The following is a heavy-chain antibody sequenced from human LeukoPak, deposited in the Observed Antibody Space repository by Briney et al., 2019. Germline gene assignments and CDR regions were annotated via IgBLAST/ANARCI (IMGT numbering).Heavy chain of an antibody. CDR1: GSTFTDHA. D-gene: IGHD5-18*01. Sequence: GRSLRLSCAASGSTFTDHAMHWVRQAPGKGLEWVSGITWNSGNIVYADSVKGRFTISRDNAKNSLYLQMNSLRAEDMALYYCAKDWGNGYSYGGLDYWGQGTLVTVSS. CDR3: AKDWGNGYSYGGLDY. J-gene: IGHJ4*02. V-gene: IGHV3-9*03. CDR2: ITWNSGNI.